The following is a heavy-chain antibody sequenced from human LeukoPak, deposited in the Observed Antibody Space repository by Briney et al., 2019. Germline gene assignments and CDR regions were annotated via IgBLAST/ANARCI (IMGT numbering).Heavy chain of an antibody. CDR2: TYYRSKWYN. CDR3: TRGWNSFDY. J-gene: IGHJ4*02. V-gene: IGHV6-1*01. CDR1: GDXVSSNSAA. D-gene: IGHD1-1*01. Sequence: SQTLSLTCAISGDXVSSNSAAWNWIRQSPSRGLEWVGRTYYRSKWYNDYALSVRGRITINPDTSKNQFPLQLNSMTPEDTAVYYCTRGWNSFDYWGQGILVTVSS.